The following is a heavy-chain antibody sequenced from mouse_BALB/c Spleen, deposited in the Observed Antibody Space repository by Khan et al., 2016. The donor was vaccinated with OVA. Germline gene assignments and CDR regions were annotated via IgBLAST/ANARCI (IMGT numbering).Heavy chain of an antibody. V-gene: IGHV3-2*02. Sequence: QLEESGPGLVKPSQSLSLTCTVTGYSITSGYAWNWIRQFPGNKLEWMGYISYSGVTSYTPSLKSRISITRDTSTNQFFLQLNSVTTEDTATYYCARGNYYGYDFDYWGQGTTLTVSS. J-gene: IGHJ2*01. D-gene: IGHD1-2*01. CDR1: GYSITSGYA. CDR3: ARGNYYGYDFDY. CDR2: ISYSGVT.